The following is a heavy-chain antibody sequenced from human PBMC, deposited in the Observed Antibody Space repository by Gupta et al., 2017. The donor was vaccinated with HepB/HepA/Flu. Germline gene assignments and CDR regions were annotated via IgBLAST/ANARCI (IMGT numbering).Heavy chain of an antibody. D-gene: IGHD3-22*01. CDR3: ARVVNYDSSGYADAFDI. CDR1: GFTFSSYE. J-gene: IGHJ3*02. V-gene: IGHV3-48*03. CDR2: ISSRGSTI. Sequence: EVQLVESGGGLVQPGGSLRLSCAASGFTFSSYEMNWVRQAPGKGLEGVSYISSRGSTIYYADSVKGRFTISRDNAKDSLYLQMNSLRAEDTAVYYCARVVNYDSSGYADAFDIWGQGTMVTVSS.